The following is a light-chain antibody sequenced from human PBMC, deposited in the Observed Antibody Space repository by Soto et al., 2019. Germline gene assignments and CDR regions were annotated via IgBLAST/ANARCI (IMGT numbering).Light chain of an antibody. CDR2: GAS. Sequence: EIVLTQSPATLCLSPGERATLSCRASQSVSSYLAWYQQEPGQAPRLLIYGASNRATGIPARFSGSGSGTDFTLTISSLEPEDFALYYCQQRSNWPITFGQGTRLEIK. CDR3: QQRSNWPIT. J-gene: IGKJ5*01. CDR1: QSVSSY. V-gene: IGKV3-11*01.